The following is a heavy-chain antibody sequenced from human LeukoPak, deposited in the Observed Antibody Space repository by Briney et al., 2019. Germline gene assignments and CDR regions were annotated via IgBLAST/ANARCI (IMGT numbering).Heavy chain of an antibody. Sequence: PGGSLRLSCAPSGFTLSTYTMIWVGQAPGKGLEWVSSITSAGNFISYADSLRGRFTVPRDNAKDSLYLQMNRLRAEDTAMYYCARDLWDHWGQGTLVTVSS. CDR3: ARDLWDH. CDR1: GFTLSTYT. J-gene: IGHJ4*02. V-gene: IGHV3-21*01. CDR2: ITSAGNFI.